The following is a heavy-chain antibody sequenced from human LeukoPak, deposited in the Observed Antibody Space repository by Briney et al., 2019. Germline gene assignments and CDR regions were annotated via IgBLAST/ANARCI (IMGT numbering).Heavy chain of an antibody. CDR1: GGSISSSSYY. V-gene: IGHV4-39*01. CDR2: IYYSGST. CDR3: ARLSSGYLSASYFDY. D-gene: IGHD3-22*01. J-gene: IGHJ4*02. Sequence: PSETLSLTCTVSGGSISSSSYYWGWIRQPPGKGLEWIGSIYYSGSTYYNPSLKSRVTISVDTSKNQFSLKLSSVTAADTAVYYCARLSSGYLSASYFDYWGQGTLVTVSS.